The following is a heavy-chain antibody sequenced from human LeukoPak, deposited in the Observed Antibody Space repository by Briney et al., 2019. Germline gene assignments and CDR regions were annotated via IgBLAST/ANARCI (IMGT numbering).Heavy chain of an antibody. V-gene: IGHV6-1*01. Sequence: SQTLSLTCAISGDSVSSNSAAWNWIRQSPSRGLEWLGRTYYRSKWYNDYAVSVKSRITINPDTSKNQFSLQLNSVTPEDTAVYYCARGPIRFLEWFLTGWFDPWGQGTLVTVSS. J-gene: IGHJ5*02. CDR3: ARGPIRFLEWFLTGWFDP. D-gene: IGHD3-3*01. CDR1: GDSVSSNSAA. CDR2: TYYRSKWYN.